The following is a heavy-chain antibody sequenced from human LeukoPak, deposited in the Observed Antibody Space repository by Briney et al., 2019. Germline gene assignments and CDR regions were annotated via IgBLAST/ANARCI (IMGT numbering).Heavy chain of an antibody. D-gene: IGHD2-15*01. CDR1: GFTFSSYG. J-gene: IGHJ6*02. CDR2: ISSSSSTI. Sequence: GGSLRLSCAASGFTFSSYGMHWVRQAPGKGLEWVSYISSSSSTIYYADSVKGRFTISRDNAKNSLYLQMNSLRAEDTAVYYCARDCSGGSCYPHSYYYYGMDVWGQGTTVTVSS. V-gene: IGHV3-48*01. CDR3: ARDCSGGSCYPHSYYYYGMDV.